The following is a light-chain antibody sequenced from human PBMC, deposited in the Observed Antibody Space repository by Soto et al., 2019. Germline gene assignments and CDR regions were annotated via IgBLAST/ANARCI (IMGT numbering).Light chain of an antibody. V-gene: IGLV2-14*01. J-gene: IGLJ1*01. CDR3: CSYTRTSNHYF. Sequence: QSVLTQPASVSASPGQSITISCTGTSSDIGGYDYVSWYQQRPGKAPKLMIYGVRYRPSGVSNRFSGSKSGNTASLTISALQAEDEAVYYCCSYTRTSNHYFFGRGTKVTVL. CDR1: SSDIGGYDY. CDR2: GVR.